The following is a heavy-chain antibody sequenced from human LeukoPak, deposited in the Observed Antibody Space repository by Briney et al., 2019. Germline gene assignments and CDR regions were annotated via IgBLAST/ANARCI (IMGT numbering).Heavy chain of an antibody. CDR3: ARVDSFCSGEGCYYYYGMDV. CDR1: GFTFNTYG. Sequence: GGSLRLSCVASGFTFNTYGIHWVRQAPGKGLEWVAVKGRFTISRDNSQNTLYLQMNSLRAEDTAVYYCARVDSFCSGEGCYYYYGMDVWGQGTTVTVSS. V-gene: IGHV3-33*01. J-gene: IGHJ6*02. D-gene: IGHD2-15*01.